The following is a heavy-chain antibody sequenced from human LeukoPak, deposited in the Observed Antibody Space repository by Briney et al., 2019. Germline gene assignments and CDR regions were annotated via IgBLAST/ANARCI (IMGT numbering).Heavy chain of an antibody. CDR1: GYSISSGYY. D-gene: IGHD5-12*01. V-gene: IGHV4-38-2*02. CDR2: IDHGGSS. Sequence: SETLSLTCTVSGYSISSGYYWGWIRQPPGKGLEWIGNIDHGGSSIYNSSLRSRVTISRDTSKNQFSLKLSSVTAADTAVYYCARVRAWIPSGGAFDLWGQGTMVIVSS. J-gene: IGHJ3*01. CDR3: ARVRAWIPSGGAFDL.